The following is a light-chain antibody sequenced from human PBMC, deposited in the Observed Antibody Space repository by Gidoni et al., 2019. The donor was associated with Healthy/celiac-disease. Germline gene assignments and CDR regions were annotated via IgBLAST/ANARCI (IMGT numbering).Light chain of an antibody. V-gene: IGKV3-15*01. CDR1: QSVSSN. CDR3: QQYNNWPIT. J-gene: IGKJ5*01. Sequence: EIVLPQSPATLSVSPGGRATLSCSASQSVSSNLAWYQQKPGQAPRLLIDGASTRATGTPARFSGSGSVTEFTLTSSNLQSEDFAFYYCQQYNNWPITFGQGTRLEIK. CDR2: GAS.